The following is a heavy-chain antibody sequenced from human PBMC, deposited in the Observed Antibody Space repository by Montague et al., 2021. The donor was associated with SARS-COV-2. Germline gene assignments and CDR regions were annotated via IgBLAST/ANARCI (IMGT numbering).Heavy chain of an antibody. J-gene: IGHJ6*02. CDR3: ARVHPLWFGELLLDYYYYYGMDV. D-gene: IGHD3-10*01. V-gene: IGHV4-4*02. CDR1: GGSISSGNW. Sequence: SETLSLTCAVSGGSISSGNWWSWVRQSPGKGLEWIGEIYHSGSTNYNPSLKSRVTISVDKSKNQFSLKLSSVTAADTAVYYCARVHPLWFGELLLDYYYYYGMDVWGQGTTVTVSS. CDR2: IYHSGST.